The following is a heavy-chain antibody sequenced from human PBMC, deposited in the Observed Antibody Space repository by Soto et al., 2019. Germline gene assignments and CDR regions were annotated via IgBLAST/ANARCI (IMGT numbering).Heavy chain of an antibody. Sequence: EVQLVESGGGLVKPGGSLRLSCEASGFSFRTYSMNWVRQAPGKGLEWVSSISSGGNFIYYADSWKGRFNISRDNAKNLVYLQMNSLRAEDTAVYYCARDLKDGMDVWGQGTTVTVSS. V-gene: IGHV3-21*01. CDR3: ARDLKDGMDV. J-gene: IGHJ6*02. CDR2: ISSGGNFI. D-gene: IGHD3-9*01. CDR1: GFSFRTYS.